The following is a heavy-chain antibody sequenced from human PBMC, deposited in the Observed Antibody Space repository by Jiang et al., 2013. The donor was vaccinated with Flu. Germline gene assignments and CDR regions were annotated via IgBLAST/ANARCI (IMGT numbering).Heavy chain of an antibody. CDR2: IIPIFGTA. Sequence: KVSCKASGGAFSSYAISWVRQAPGQGLEWMGGIIPIFGTANYAQKFQGRVTITADESTSTAYMELSSLRSEDTAVYYCARAAPSELPLNYDSSGYLDYWGQGTLVTVSS. J-gene: IGHJ4*02. V-gene: IGHV1-69*01. CDR1: GGAFSSYA. CDR3: ARAAPSELPLNYDSSGYLDY. D-gene: IGHD3-22*01.